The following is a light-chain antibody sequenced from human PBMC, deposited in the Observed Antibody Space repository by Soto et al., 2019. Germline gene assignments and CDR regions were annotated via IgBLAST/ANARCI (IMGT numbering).Light chain of an antibody. CDR3: QQRSNWPTWT. J-gene: IGKJ1*01. V-gene: IGKV3-11*01. CDR1: QSVSSY. CDR2: DAS. Sequence: EIVLTHSPAPLSLSPGERATLSCRASQSVSSYLAWYQQKPGQAPRLLIYDASNRATGIPARFSGSGSGTAFSLTISSLEPEDFAVYYCQQRSNWPTWTFGQGTKVEIK.